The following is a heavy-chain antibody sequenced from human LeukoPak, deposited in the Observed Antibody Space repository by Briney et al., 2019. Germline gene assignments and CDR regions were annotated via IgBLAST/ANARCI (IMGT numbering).Heavy chain of an antibody. J-gene: IGHJ6*03. Sequence: SETLSLTCTVSGGSISSYYWSWIRQPAGKGLEWIGRIYTSGSTNYNPSLKSRVTMSVDTSKNQFSLKLSSVTAADTAVYYCARESGSGSYYSRHYYYMDVWGKGTTVTVSS. CDR3: ARESGSGSYYSRHYYYMDV. D-gene: IGHD3-10*01. CDR2: IYTSGST. CDR1: GGSISSYY. V-gene: IGHV4-4*07.